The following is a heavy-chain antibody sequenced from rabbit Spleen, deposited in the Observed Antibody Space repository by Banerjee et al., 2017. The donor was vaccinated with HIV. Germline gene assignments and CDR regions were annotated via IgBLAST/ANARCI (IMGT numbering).Heavy chain of an antibody. J-gene: IGHJ4*01. CDR2: IYVSSSGST. CDR3: ARDADNTGRYFFNL. D-gene: IGHD7-1*01. Sequence: GGSLTLTCTASGFSFSSNVMCWVRQAPGKGLELIACIYVSSSGSTYYASWAKGRFTISKTSSTTVTLQMTSLTAADTATYFCARDADNTGRYFFNLWGPGTLVTVS. CDR1: GFSFSSNV. V-gene: IGHV1S40*01.